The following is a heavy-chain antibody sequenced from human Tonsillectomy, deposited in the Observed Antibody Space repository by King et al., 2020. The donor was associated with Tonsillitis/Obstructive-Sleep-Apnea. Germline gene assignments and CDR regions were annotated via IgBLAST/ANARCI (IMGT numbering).Heavy chain of an antibody. CDR1: GFTFSRYA. CDR3: AQELEEGGQGLTTDWFDP. J-gene: IGHJ5*02. D-gene: IGHD4-11*01. CDR2: ISFDGSNK. V-gene: IGHV3-30*18. Sequence: VQLVESGGGVVQPGRSLRLSCAASGFTFSRYAMHWVRQAPGKGLEWLAVISFDGSNKYYAESVKGRFTISRDNSKNTQYLQMNSLRGEDTAVYYCAQELEEGGQGLTTDWFDPWGQGTLVTVSA.